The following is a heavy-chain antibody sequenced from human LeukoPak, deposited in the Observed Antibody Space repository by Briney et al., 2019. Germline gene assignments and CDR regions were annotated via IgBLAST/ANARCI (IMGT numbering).Heavy chain of an antibody. V-gene: IGHV3-21*01. CDR1: GFTFSSYS. CDR2: ISSSSSYI. CDR3: AREELRVSSGWYVSYYYGMDV. Sequence: GGSLRLSCAASGFTFSSYSMNWVRQAPGKGLEWVSSISSSSSYIYYADSVKGRFTISRDNAKNSLYLQMNGLRAEDTAVYYCAREELRVSSGWYVSYYYGMDVWGQGTTVTVSS. D-gene: IGHD6-19*01. J-gene: IGHJ6*02.